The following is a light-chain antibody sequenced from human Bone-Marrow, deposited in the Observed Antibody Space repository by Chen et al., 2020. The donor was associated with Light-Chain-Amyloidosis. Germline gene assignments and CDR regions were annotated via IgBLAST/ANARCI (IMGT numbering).Light chain of an antibody. Sequence: NFMLTQPHSVSESPGKTVIISCTRSSGSIATNYVQRYQQRPGSSPTTVIYEDDQRPSGVPDRFSGSIDRSSNSASLTISGLNTEDEADYYCQSYQGSSQGVFGGVTKLTVL. CDR3: QSYQGSSQGV. CDR1: SGSIATNY. CDR2: EDD. J-gene: IGLJ3*02. V-gene: IGLV6-57*01.